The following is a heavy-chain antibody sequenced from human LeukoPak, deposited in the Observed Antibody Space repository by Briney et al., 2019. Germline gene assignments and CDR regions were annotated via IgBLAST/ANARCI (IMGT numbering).Heavy chain of an antibody. CDR2: IWSDGSNK. Sequence: GSLRLSCAASGFTFSSYGLHWVRQAPGKGLEWVAVIWSDGSNKYYADSVKGRFTISRDNSKNTLFLQMNSLRAEDTAAYYCARASGSYDYWGQGTLVTVSS. CDR3: ARASGSYDY. CDR1: GFTFSSYG. J-gene: IGHJ4*02. D-gene: IGHD1-26*01. V-gene: IGHV3-33*01.